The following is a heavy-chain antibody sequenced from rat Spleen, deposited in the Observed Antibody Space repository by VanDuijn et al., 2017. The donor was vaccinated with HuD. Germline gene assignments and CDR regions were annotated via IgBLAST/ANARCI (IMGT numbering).Heavy chain of an antibody. CDR3: TRHSGTARGVMDA. J-gene: IGHJ4*01. CDR1: GFTFKNYG. CDR2: ISYDGITT. V-gene: IGHV5-29*01. D-gene: IGHD5-1*01. Sequence: EVQLVESGGGLVQPGRSLKVSCAASGFTFKNYGMAWVRQAPAKGLEWVAAISYDGITTYYRDSVRGRFTISSDNAKTTLYLQMDGLRSEDTATYYCTRHSGTARGVMDAWGQGTSVTVSS.